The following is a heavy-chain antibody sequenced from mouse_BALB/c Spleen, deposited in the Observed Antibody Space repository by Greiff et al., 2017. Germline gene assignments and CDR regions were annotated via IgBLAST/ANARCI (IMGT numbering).Heavy chain of an antibody. V-gene: IGHV5-17*02. D-gene: IGHD4-1*01. Sequence: EVKLMESGGGLVQPGGSRKLSCAASGFTFSSFGMHWVRQAPEKGLEWVAYISSGSSTIYYADTVKGRFTISRDNPKNTLFLQMTSLRSEDTAMYYCARSKVLTGTDYWGQGTTLTVSS. CDR2: ISSGSSTI. CDR3: ARSKVLTGTDY. CDR1: GFTFSSFG. J-gene: IGHJ2*01.